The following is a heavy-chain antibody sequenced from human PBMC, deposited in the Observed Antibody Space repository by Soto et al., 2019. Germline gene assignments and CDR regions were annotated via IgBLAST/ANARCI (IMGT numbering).Heavy chain of an antibody. D-gene: IGHD1-26*01. CDR3: AAGIVGATFDY. V-gene: IGHV3-48*03. J-gene: IGHJ4*02. CDR1: GFTFSSYE. Sequence: GGSLRLCCAASGFTFSSYEMNWVRQAPGKGLEWLSYISSGAGAIYYADSVKGRFTISRDDATNSLYLQMNSLRAEDTAVYYCAAGIVGATFDYRGQRTLVTVSS. CDR2: ISSGAGAI.